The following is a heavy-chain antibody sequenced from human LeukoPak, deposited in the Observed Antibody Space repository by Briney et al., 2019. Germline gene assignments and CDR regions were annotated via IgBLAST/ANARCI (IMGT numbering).Heavy chain of an antibody. CDR3: AKGGYSSGWYFSSSDAFDI. D-gene: IGHD6-19*01. CDR1: GSTFSSYS. V-gene: IGHV3-21*01. Sequence: GGSLRLSCAASGSTFSSYSMNWVRQAPGKGLEWVAAISTTSGNIYYADSVKGRFTISRDNSKNTLYLQMNSLRAEDTAVYYCAKGGYSSGWYFSSSDAFDIWGQGTMVTVSS. CDR2: ISTTSGNI. J-gene: IGHJ3*02.